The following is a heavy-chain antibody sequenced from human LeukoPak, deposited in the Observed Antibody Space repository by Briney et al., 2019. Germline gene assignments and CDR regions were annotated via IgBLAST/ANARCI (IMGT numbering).Heavy chain of an antibody. CDR2: IYYSGST. D-gene: IGHD3-22*01. CDR3: ASSNYYDSSGYYYAAGPGYFDY. Sequence: SQTLSLTCTVSGGSISSGDYYWSWIRQPPGKGLEWIGYIYYSGSTYHNPSLKSRVTISVDTSKNQFSLKLSSVTAADTAVYYCASSNYYDSSGYYYAAGPGYFDYWGQGTLVTVSS. V-gene: IGHV4-30-4*01. J-gene: IGHJ4*02. CDR1: GGSISSGDYY.